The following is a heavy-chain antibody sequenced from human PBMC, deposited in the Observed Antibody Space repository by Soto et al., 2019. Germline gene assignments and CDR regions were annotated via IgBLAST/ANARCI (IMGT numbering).Heavy chain of an antibody. V-gene: IGHV3-30*18. D-gene: IGHD5-12*01. CDR3: AKDRGDGFKGFFDY. CDR1: GFTFSRYD. J-gene: IGHJ4*02. CDR2: ISLDGSNK. Sequence: GGSLRLSCAASGFTFSRYDMHWVRQAPGKGLEWLAVISLDGSNKYYGDSVKGRLTVSRDNSENTLYLQINSLRPEDTAVYYCAKDRGDGFKGFFDYWGQGTLVTVSS.